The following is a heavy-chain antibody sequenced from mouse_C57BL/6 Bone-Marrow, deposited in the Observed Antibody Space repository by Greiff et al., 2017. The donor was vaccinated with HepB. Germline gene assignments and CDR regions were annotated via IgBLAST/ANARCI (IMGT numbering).Heavy chain of an antibody. J-gene: IGHJ2*01. CDR1: GYTFTSYW. Sequence: QVQLQQPGAELVKPGASVKMSCKASGYTFTSYWITWVKPRPGQGLEWIGDIYPGSGSTNYNEKFKSKATLTVDTSSSTAYMPLSSLTSEDSAIYSCARARLRLRVDYWGQGTTLTVSS. CDR2: IYPGSGST. V-gene: IGHV1-55*01. CDR3: ARARLRLRVDY. D-gene: IGHD3-2*02.